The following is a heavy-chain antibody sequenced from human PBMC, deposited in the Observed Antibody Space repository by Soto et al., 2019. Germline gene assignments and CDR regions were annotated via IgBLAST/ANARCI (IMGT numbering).Heavy chain of an antibody. CDR3: ARISGYEASRNAFDI. D-gene: IGHD5-12*01. CDR2: ISAYNGNT. V-gene: IGHV1-18*01. CDR1: GYTFTSYG. J-gene: IGHJ3*02. Sequence: ASVKVSCKASGYTFTSYGISWVRQAPGQGLEWMGWISAYNGNTNYAQKLQGRVTMTTDTSTSTAYMELRSLRSDDTALYSCARISGYEASRNAFDIWGQGKMVTVSS.